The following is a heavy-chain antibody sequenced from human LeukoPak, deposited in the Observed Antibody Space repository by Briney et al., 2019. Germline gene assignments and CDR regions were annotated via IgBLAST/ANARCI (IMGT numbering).Heavy chain of an antibody. J-gene: IGHJ4*02. CDR2: ISYDGSDE. CDR3: AREPGAWYYFDY. D-gene: IGHD2-8*02. Sequence: GGSLRLSCAASGFTFSSYAMHWVRQAPGKGLEWVAVISYDGSDEYYADSVKGRFTISRDNSKNTLYLQMNSLRAEDTAVYYCAREPGAWYYFDYWGQGTLVTVSS. V-gene: IGHV3-30-3*01. CDR1: GFTFSSYA.